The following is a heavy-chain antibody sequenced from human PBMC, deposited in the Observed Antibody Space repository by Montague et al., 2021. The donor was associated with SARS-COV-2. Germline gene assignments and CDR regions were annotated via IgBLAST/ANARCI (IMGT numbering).Heavy chain of an antibody. CDR3: ARFSGSYYGIGY. Sequence: SETLSLTCSVSTFSINNFYWSWIRQPPGRGLEWIGYLYRGSSHYSPSLKTRFNISVDTTENQISLTLTSVTAADTAVYYCARFSGSYYGIGYWGQGARVTVSS. CDR2: LYRGSS. J-gene: IGHJ4*02. CDR1: TFSINNFY. V-gene: IGHV4-59*01. D-gene: IGHD1-26*01.